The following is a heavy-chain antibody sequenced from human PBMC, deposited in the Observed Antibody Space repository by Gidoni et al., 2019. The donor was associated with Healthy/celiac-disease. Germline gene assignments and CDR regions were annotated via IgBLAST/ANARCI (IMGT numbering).Heavy chain of an antibody. J-gene: IGHJ4*02. CDR1: GFTFSSYS. V-gene: IGHV3-21*02. D-gene: IGHD6-19*01. CDR3: ARDHIQGYSSGWSY. CDR2: ISSSSSYI. Sequence: EVQLVESGGGLVKPGGSLRLSCAASGFTFSSYSMNWVRQAPGKGLEWVSSISSSSSYIYYADSVKGRFTISRDNAKNSLYLQMNNLRAEDTAVYYCARDHIQGYSSGWSYWGQGTLVTVSS.